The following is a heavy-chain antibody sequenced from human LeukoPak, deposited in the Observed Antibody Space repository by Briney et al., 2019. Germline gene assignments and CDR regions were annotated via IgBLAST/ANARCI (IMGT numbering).Heavy chain of an antibody. CDR3: ARLGSYHDF. CDR1: GASISNYY. Sequence: SETLSLTCTVSGASISNYYWSWIRQTPEKGLEWMGHIHSSGGSSYYPSLKSRLTLSIDTSRNQLSLKLPSVTAADTAVYFCARLGSYHDFWGQGALVTISS. D-gene: IGHD1-26*01. J-gene: IGHJ4*02. V-gene: IGHV4-4*09. CDR2: IHSSGGS.